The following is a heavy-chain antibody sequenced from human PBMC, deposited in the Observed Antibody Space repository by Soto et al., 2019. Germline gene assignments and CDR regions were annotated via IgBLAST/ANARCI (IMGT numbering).Heavy chain of an antibody. J-gene: IGHJ5*02. CDR1: GYTFTSYD. D-gene: IGHD3-3*01. CDR3: ARGPTTIFFGERGWFDP. V-gene: IGHV1-8*01. Sequence: ASVKVSCKASGYTFTSYDINWVRQATGQGLEWMGWMNPNSGNTGYAQKFQGRVTMTRNTSISTAYMELSSLRSEDTAVYYCARGPTTIFFGERGWFDPWGQGTLVTVSS. CDR2: MNPNSGNT.